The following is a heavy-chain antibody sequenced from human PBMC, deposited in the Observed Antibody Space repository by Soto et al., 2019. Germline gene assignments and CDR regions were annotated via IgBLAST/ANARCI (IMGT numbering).Heavy chain of an antibody. CDR2: INSDGSST. D-gene: IGHD6-19*01. V-gene: IGHV3-74*01. Sequence: GGSLRLCCAASGFTFSSYWMHWVRQAPGKGLVWVSRINSDGSSTSYADSVKGRFTISRDNAKNTLYLQMNSLRAEDTAVYYCARDSSGWYGFDYWGQGTLVTVSS. CDR3: ARDSSGWYGFDY. J-gene: IGHJ4*02. CDR1: GFTFSSYW.